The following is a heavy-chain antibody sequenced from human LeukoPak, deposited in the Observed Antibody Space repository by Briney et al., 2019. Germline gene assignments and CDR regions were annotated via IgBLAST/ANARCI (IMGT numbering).Heavy chain of an antibody. CDR1: GGSISSSSYY. CDR2: IYYSGST. D-gene: IGHD3-22*01. J-gene: IGHJ3*02. Sequence: PSETLSLTCTVSGGSISSSSYYWGWIRQPPGKGLEWIGSIYYSGSTYYNPSLKSRVTISVDTSKNQFSLKLSSVTAADTAVYYCARGGYYYDSSGYYERAFDIWGQGTMVTVSS. V-gene: IGHV4-39*07. CDR3: ARGGYYYDSSGYYERAFDI.